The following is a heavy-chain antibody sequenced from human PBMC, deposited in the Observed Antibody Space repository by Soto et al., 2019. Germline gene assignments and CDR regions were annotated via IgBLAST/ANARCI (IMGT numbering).Heavy chain of an antibody. V-gene: IGHV1-18*01. CDR1: GYTFTSYG. J-gene: IGHJ6*03. CDR3: ARVMRIYYDFWSGSSYYMDF. D-gene: IGHD3-3*01. CDR2: ISAYNGNT. Sequence: EASVKVSCKASGYTFTSYGISWVRQAPGQGLEWMGWISAYNGNTNYAQKLQGRVTMTTDTSTSTAYMELRSLRSDDTAVYYCARVMRIYYDFWSGSSYYMDFWGKGTMVNVSS.